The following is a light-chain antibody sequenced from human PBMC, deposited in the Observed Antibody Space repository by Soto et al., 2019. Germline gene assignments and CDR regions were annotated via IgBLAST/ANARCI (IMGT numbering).Light chain of an antibody. Sequence: QSALTHPASVAGSPGQSITISCTGTSSDGGGYNYVSWYQHHPGKAPKLLIYDVSNRPSGVSNRFSGSKSDNTASLTISGLQPEDEADYYCSSYTASNTRQIVFGTGTKVTVL. CDR1: SSDGGGYNY. CDR2: DVS. J-gene: IGLJ1*01. V-gene: IGLV2-14*03. CDR3: SSYTASNTRQIV.